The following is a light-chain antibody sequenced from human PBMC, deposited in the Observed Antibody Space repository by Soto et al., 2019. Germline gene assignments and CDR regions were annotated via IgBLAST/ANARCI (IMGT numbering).Light chain of an antibody. J-gene: IGLJ1*01. CDR3: CSYARSSTYV. Sequence: QSALTQPASVSGSPGQSITISCTGTSSDVGTYNLVSWYQQHPGKAPKLMIFEGSKRPSGVSNRFSGSKSGNTASLTISWLPAEDEADYYCCSYARSSTYVFGTGTKLTVL. V-gene: IGLV2-23*01. CDR1: SSDVGTYNL. CDR2: EGS.